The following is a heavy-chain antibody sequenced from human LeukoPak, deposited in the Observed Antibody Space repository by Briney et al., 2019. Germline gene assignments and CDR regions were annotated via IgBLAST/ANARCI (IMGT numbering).Heavy chain of an antibody. CDR3: ARDRRGYYFDY. CDR2: IYTSGST. V-gene: IGHV4-61*02. J-gene: IGHJ4*02. Sequence: PSQTLSLTCTVSGGSISSGSYYWSWIRHPAGKGLEWIGLIYTSGSTNYNPSLKSRVTISVDTSKNHFSLKLSSVTAADTAVYYCARDRRGYYFDYWGQGTLATVSS. D-gene: IGHD3-10*01. CDR1: GGSISSGSYY.